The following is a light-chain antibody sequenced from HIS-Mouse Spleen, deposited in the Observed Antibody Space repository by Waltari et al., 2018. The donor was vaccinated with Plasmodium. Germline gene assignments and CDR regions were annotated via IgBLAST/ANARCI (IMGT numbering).Light chain of an antibody. V-gene: IGKV3-15*01. J-gene: IGKJ3*01. CDR2: GAS. Sequence: EIVMTPSPATLSVSPGERSTLSCRASQSVSSNLAWYQQKPGQAPRLLIYGASTRATGSPARFSGSGSGTEFTLTISSLQSEDFAVYYCQQYNNWSFTFGPGTKVDIK. CDR1: QSVSSN. CDR3: QQYNNWSFT.